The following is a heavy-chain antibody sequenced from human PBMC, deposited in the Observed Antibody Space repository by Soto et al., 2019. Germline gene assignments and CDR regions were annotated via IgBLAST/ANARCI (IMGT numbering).Heavy chain of an antibody. CDR3: ARYSGYDGYYYYYYMDV. J-gene: IGHJ6*03. CDR1: GFPVSSNY. Sequence: EVQLVESGGGLVQPGGSLRLSCAASGFPVSSNYMSWVRQAPGKGLEWVSVIYSGGSTYYADSVKGRFTISRHNSKNTLYLQMNSLRAEDTAMYYCARYSGYDGYYYYYYMDVWGNGTTVTVSS. CDR2: IYSGGST. D-gene: IGHD5-12*01. V-gene: IGHV3-53*04.